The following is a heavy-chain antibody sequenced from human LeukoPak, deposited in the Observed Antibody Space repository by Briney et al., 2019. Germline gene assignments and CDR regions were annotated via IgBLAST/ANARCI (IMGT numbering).Heavy chain of an antibody. J-gene: IGHJ3*02. CDR1: GRSISSYY. CDR2: IYTSGST. D-gene: IGHD6-13*01. CDR3: ARDDWYSSSWPGAFDI. V-gene: IGHV4-4*07. Sequence: PSETLSLTCTVSGRSISSYYWSWLRQPAGKGLEWVGRIYTSGSTNYNPSLKSRVTMSVDTSKNQFSLKLSSVTAADTAVYYCARDDWYSSSWPGAFDIWGQGTMVAVSS.